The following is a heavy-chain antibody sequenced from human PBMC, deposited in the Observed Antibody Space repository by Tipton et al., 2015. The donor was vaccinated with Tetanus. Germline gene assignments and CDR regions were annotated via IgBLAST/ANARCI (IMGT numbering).Heavy chain of an antibody. CDR2: LHYGGSA. Sequence: LTCAVSGGSISSSSYYWAWIRQSPGKGLEWIGSLHYGGSAKYNPSLRSRVTISADRSNNQFSLKLSSVTAADTAVFYCASSSYLYHFYGLDIWGQGITVTVSS. D-gene: IGHD2-15*01. J-gene: IGHJ6*02. V-gene: IGHV4-39*01. CDR1: GGSISSSSYY. CDR3: ASSSYLYHFYGLDI.